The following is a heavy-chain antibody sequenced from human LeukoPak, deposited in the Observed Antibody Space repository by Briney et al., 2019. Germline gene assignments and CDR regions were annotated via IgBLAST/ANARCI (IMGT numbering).Heavy chain of an antibody. D-gene: IGHD3-22*01. J-gene: IGHJ4*02. CDR3: AKDIGSGYYYYFKN. V-gene: IGHV3-9*01. CDR1: GFTFDDYA. Sequence: GGSLRLSCAASGFTFDDYAMHWVRQAPGKGLEWVSGISWNSGSIGYADSVKGRFTISRDNAKNSLYLQMNSLKPEDSALYYCAKDIGSGYYYYFKNWGQGTLVTVSS. CDR2: ISWNSGSI.